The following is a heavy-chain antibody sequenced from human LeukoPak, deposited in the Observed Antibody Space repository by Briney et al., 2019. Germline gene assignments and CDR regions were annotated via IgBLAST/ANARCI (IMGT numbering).Heavy chain of an antibody. V-gene: IGHV1-2*02. CDR2: INPNSGST. Sequence: ASVKVSCKASGYTFTGYYMHWVRQAPGQGLEWMGWINPNSGSTNYAQKFQGRVTMTRDTSISTAYMELSRLRSDDTAVYYCAREFLEANYFDYWGQGTLVTVSS. D-gene: IGHD5-24*01. J-gene: IGHJ4*02. CDR3: AREFLEANYFDY. CDR1: GYTFTGYY.